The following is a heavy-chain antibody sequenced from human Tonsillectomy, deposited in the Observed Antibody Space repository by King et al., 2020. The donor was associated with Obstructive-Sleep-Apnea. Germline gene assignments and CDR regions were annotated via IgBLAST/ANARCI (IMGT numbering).Heavy chain of an antibody. V-gene: IGHV3-9*01. CDR1: GFTFDAFA. CDR2: ITWNGDNA. Sequence: VQLVESGGGLVQPGGSLRLSCAGSGFTFDAFAMYWVRQAPGKGLEWVSGITWNGDNAGYAYSVRGRFTISSDNAKNSLYLHMTSLRSDDTAMYYCATVADYWGQGTLITVSS. CDR3: ATVADY. J-gene: IGHJ4*02.